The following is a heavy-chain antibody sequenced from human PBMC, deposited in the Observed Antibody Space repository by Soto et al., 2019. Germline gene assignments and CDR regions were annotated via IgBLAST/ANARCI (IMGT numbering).Heavy chain of an antibody. CDR3: ARDAVWSRPDYFDY. Sequence: GASVKVSCKASGYTFASYYIHWLRQAPGQGLEWMGIINPGGDNTNYAQKFQGRVTMTRDTSTSTVSMELSSLRSEDTAVYYCARDAVWSRPDYFDYWGRGTLVTVSS. CDR2: INPGGDNT. V-gene: IGHV1-46*01. CDR1: GYTFASYY. J-gene: IGHJ4*02. D-gene: IGHD3-3*01.